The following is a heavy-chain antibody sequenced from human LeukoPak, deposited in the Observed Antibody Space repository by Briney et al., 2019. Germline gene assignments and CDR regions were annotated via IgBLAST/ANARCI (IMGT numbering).Heavy chain of an antibody. CDR2: INSDGSST. CDR3: ASGYSSDYGGNVY. Sequence: GGSLRLSCAASEFTFSTYWMHWVRQAPGKGLVWVSRINSDGSSTNYADSVKGRFTISRDNAKNTPYLQMNSLSTEDTAVYYCASGYSSDYGGNVYWGRGTLVTVSS. CDR1: EFTFSTYW. D-gene: IGHD4-23*01. V-gene: IGHV3-74*01. J-gene: IGHJ4*02.